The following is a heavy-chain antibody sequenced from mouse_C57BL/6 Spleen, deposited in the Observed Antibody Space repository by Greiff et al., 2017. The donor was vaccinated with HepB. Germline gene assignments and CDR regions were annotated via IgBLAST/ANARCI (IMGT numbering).Heavy chain of an antibody. CDR2: INPYNGGT. V-gene: IGHV1-19*01. Sequence: EVKLQESGPVLVKPGASVKMSCKASGYTFTDYYMNWVKQSHGKSLEWIGVINPYNGGTSYNQKFKGKATLTVDKSSSTAYMELNSLTSEDSAVYYCARRFHYYGSSYDYFDYWGQGTTRTVSS. J-gene: IGHJ2*01. CDR3: ARRFHYYGSSYDYFDY. D-gene: IGHD1-1*01. CDR1: GYTFTDYY.